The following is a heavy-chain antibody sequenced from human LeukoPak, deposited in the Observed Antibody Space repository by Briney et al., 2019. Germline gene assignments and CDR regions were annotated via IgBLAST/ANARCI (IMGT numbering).Heavy chain of an antibody. V-gene: IGHV3-64*01. D-gene: IGHD1-26*01. CDR2: ISSNGGST. CDR3: ARGRELHRMGIFDY. J-gene: IGHJ4*02. CDR1: GFTFSSYA. Sequence: GGSLRLSCAASGFTFSSYAMHWVRQAPGKGLEYVSTISSNGGSTYYANSVKGRFTISRDNSKNTLYLQMGSLRAEDMAVYYCARGRELHRMGIFDYCGQGTLVTVSS.